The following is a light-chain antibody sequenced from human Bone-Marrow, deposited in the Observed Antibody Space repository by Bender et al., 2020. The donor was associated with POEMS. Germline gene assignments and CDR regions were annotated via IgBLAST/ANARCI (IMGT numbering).Light chain of an antibody. V-gene: IGLV3-1*01. CDR2: QDS. Sequence: SYNLTQPPSVSVSPGQTASITCSGDKLGDKYACWFQQKPGQSPVLVIYQDSRRPSGVPERFSGSSSGNTATLTISGTQAMDEADYYCQAWDSSTALVFGTGTKVTVL. CDR1: KLGDKY. CDR3: QAWDSSTALV. J-gene: IGLJ1*01.